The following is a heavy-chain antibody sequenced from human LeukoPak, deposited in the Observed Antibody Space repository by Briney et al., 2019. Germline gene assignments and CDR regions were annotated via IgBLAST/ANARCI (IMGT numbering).Heavy chain of an antibody. CDR3: ARARDSSWDY. Sequence: PGGSLRLSCAASGFTFSSYWMSWVRQAPGRGLEWVANIKDDGSEKYYVDSVKGRFTISRDDAKNSLYLQMNSLRAEDTAVYYCARARDSSWDYWGQGTLVTVSS. CDR2: IKDDGSEK. V-gene: IGHV3-7*03. CDR1: GFTFSSYW. D-gene: IGHD6-13*01. J-gene: IGHJ4*02.